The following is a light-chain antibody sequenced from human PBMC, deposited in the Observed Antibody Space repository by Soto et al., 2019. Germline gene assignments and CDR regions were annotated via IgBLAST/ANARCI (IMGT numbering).Light chain of an antibody. CDR1: SSDVGGYNY. CDR3: SSYTSSSTLV. CDR2: EVS. J-gene: IGLJ1*01. V-gene: IGLV2-14*01. Sequence: QSALTQPASVSGSPGQSITISCTGTSSDVGGYNYVSWYQQHPGKAPKLMIYEVSNGPSGVSNRFSGSKYGNTASLTISGLQAEDEADYYCSSYTSSSTLVFGTGTKVTVL.